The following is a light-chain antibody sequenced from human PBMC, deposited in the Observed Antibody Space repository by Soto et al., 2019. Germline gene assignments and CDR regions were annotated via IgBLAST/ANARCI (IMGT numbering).Light chain of an antibody. CDR2: DNN. CDR1: SSNIGAGYD. J-gene: IGLJ2*01. Sequence: QSVLTQPPSVSGAPGQRVTISCTGSSSNIGAGYDVHWYQQLPGTAPKLLIYDNNNRPSGVPDRFSGSKSGTSASLAITGLQAEDEADYYCQCHDITLSGLVFGGGTKVTVL. CDR3: QCHDITLSGLV. V-gene: IGLV1-40*01.